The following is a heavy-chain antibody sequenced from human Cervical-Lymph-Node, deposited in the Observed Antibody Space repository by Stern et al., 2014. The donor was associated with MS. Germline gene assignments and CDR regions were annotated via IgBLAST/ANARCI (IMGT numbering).Heavy chain of an antibody. Sequence: EVQLVESGGGLVNPGGSLRLSCAASGFNFSRYSMNWVRQAPGQGLEWVSSISWTTTYLHYASSGRGRFTISRANPEALPFLQIKSLGVECTAVDLCVKYCSSSSCSGFDHWGQGALVTVAS. CDR1: GFNFSRYS. CDR2: ISWTTTYL. D-gene: IGHD2-2*01. V-gene: IGHV3-21*02. J-gene: IGHJ4*02. CDR3: VKYCSSSSCSGFDH.